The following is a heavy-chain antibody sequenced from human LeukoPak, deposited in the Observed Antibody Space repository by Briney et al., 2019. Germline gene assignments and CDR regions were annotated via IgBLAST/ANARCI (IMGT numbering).Heavy chain of an antibody. J-gene: IGHJ6*02. CDR3: AKDIERRNPYYYGMDV. D-gene: IGHD1-14*01. CDR2: INPSGGST. CDR1: GYTFTSYY. Sequence: ASVKVSCKASGYTFTSYYMNWVRQAPGQGLEWMGIINPSGGSTSYAQKFQGRVTMTRDTSTSTVYMELSSLRSEDTAVYYCAKDIERRNPYYYGMDVWGQGTTVTVSS. V-gene: IGHV1-46*01.